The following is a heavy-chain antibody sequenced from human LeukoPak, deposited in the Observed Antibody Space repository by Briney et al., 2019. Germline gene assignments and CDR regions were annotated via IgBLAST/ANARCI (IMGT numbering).Heavy chain of an antibody. Sequence: SETLSLTCTVSGGSVSSGSYYWSWIRQPPGKGLEWIGYIYYSGSTNYNPSLKSRVTISVDTSKNQFSLKLSSVTAADTAVYYYARVPRASSGYVWYFDLWGRGTLVTVSS. J-gene: IGHJ2*01. CDR3: ARVPRASSGYVWYFDL. V-gene: IGHV4-61*01. CDR2: IYYSGST. D-gene: IGHD3-22*01. CDR1: GGSVSSGSYY.